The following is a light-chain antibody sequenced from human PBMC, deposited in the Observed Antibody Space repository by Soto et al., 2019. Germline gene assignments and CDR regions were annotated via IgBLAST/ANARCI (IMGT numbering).Light chain of an antibody. J-gene: IGKJ1*01. CDR2: AAS. CDR1: QGIRND. V-gene: IGKV1-6*01. CDR3: LQDYKYPWT. Sequence: AIQMSQSPSSLSASVGDRVTITCRASQGIRNDLGWYQQKQGKAPKLLIYAASSLQSGVPSRFSGSGSGTDFTLTISSLQPEDYATYYCLQDYKYPWTFGQGTKVDIK.